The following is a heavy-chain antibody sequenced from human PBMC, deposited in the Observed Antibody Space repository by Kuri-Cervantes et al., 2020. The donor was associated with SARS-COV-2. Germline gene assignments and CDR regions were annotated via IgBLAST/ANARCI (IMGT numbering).Heavy chain of an antibody. J-gene: IGHJ4*02. CDR3: ARVDPPLIDSSGLTGIDY. CDR1: GFTFSSYE. CDR2: ISSSGSTI. D-gene: IGHD6-19*01. V-gene: IGHV3-48*03. Sequence: GESLKISCAASGFTFSSYEMNWVRQAPGKGLERVSYISSSGSTIYYADSVKGRFTISRDNAKNSLYLQMNSLRAEDTAVYYCARVDPPLIDSSGLTGIDYWGQGTLVTVSS.